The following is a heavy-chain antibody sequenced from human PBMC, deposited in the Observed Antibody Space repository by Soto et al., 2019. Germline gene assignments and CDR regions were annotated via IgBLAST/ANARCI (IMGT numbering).Heavy chain of an antibody. CDR2: IRDRVHSYST. CDR3: VSLWSVTGSRDY. J-gene: IGHJ4*02. D-gene: IGHD1-20*01. Sequence: GGSLRLSCAVSGLTFSDHYMGWVRQAPGKGLDWVGRIRDRVHSYSTEYAASVKGRFTISRDDSRNSLYLQMNSLKMEDTAVFYCVSLWSVTGSRDYWGRGTLVT. V-gene: IGHV3-72*01. CDR1: GLTFSDHY.